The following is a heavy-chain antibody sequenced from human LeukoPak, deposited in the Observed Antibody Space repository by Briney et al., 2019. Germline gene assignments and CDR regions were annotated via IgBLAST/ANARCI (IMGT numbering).Heavy chain of an antibody. J-gene: IGHJ6*03. Sequence: GGSLRLSCAASGFTFSNFAMSWVRQTPGKGLEWVSAISGFGGDTYYADSVKGRFTISRDNSKNTLYLQMYSLRAEDTAVYYCASYSLRGERPYYYYYMDVWGKGTTVTVSS. CDR1: GFTFSNFA. D-gene: IGHD2-15*01. V-gene: IGHV3-23*01. CDR3: ASYSLRGERPYYYYYMDV. CDR2: ISGFGGDT.